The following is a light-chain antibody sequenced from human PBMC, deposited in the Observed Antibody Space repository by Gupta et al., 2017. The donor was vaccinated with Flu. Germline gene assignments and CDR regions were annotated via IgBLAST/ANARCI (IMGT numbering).Light chain of an antibody. CDR3: QQYGSSPRNS. Sequence: EIVLTQSLGTLSLSPGERATLSCRASQSVSSSFLAWYQQKPAQAPRLLLYGAASRATGIPDRFSGSGSGTDLNLTISRLEPEDFAVYYCQQYGSSPRNSFGQGTKLEIK. V-gene: IGKV3-20*01. J-gene: IGKJ2*03. CDR2: GAA. CDR1: QSVSSSF.